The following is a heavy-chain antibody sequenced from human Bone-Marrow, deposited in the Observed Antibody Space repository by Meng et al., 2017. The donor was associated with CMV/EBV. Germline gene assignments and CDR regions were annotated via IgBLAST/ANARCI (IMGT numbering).Heavy chain of an antibody. Sequence: GSLRLSCSVSGGSISSSNYFWGWMRQPPGQGLEWIGSISYSGSTYYNPPLRSRVTISVDTSKNQFSLKLSSVTAADTAVYYCARGGTAMVTYWFDPWGQGTLVTVSS. CDR2: ISYSGST. CDR1: GGSISSSNYF. D-gene: IGHD5-18*01. CDR3: ARGGTAMVTYWFDP. J-gene: IGHJ5*02. V-gene: IGHV4-39*07.